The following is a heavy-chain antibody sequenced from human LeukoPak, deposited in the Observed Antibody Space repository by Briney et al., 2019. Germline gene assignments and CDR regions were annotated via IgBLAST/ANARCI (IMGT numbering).Heavy chain of an antibody. Sequence: ASVKVSCKASGGTFSSYAISWVRQAPGQGLEWMGGIIPIFGTANYAQKFQGRVTITTDESTSTAYMELSSLRSEDTAVYYCARAPCYDFWSGYWSGFDYWGQGTLVTVSS. CDR1: GGTFSSYA. CDR2: IIPIFGTA. J-gene: IGHJ4*02. CDR3: ARAPCYDFWSGYWSGFDY. D-gene: IGHD3-3*01. V-gene: IGHV1-69*05.